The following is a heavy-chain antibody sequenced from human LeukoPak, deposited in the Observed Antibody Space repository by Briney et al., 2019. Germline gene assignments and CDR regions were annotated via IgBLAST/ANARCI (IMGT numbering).Heavy chain of an antibody. V-gene: IGHV3-33*08. J-gene: IGHJ4*02. Sequence: GGSLRLSCAASGFTFSSYGMHGVRQAPGKGLEWVAVIWYGGSNKYYADSVKGRFTISRDNSKNTLYLQMNSLRAEDTAVYYCARVSSSRRYFDYWGQGTLVTVSS. CDR3: ARVSSSRRYFDY. CDR2: IWYGGSNK. CDR1: GFTFSSYG. D-gene: IGHD6-13*01.